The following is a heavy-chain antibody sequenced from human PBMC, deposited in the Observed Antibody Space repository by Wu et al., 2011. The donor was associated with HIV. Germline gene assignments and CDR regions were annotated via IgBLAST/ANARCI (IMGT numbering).Heavy chain of an antibody. D-gene: IGHD1-1*01. V-gene: IGHV5-51*01. CDR2: IYPSDSDT. J-gene: IGHJ4*02. Sequence: EWMGSIYPSDSDTRYSLSFEGQVTMSADKSINTAFLQWSNLRASDTAIYYCARLSTSGFDFWGQGTLLTVSS. CDR3: ARLSTSGFDF.